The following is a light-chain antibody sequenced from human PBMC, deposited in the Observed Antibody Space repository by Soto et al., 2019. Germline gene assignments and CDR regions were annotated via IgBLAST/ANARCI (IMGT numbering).Light chain of an antibody. Sequence: QSVLTQPASVSGSPGQSITISCTGTSSDVGGYNYVSWYQQHPGKAPKLMIYDVSNRPSGVSNRVSGSKSGNTASLTISGLQAEDEADYSCSSYTSSSAYVFGTGTKLTVL. CDR2: DVS. CDR1: SSDVGGYNY. J-gene: IGLJ1*01. CDR3: SSYTSSSAYV. V-gene: IGLV2-14*01.